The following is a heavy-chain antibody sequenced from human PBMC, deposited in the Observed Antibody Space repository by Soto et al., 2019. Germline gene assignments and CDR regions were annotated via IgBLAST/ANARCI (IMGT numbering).Heavy chain of an antibody. D-gene: IGHD3-10*01. J-gene: IGHJ6*02. CDR3: ARQGRGSAWPTGKGCYYYYGMDV. Sequence: GESLKISCKGSGYSFTSYWIGWVRQMPGKGLEWMGIIYPGDSDTRYSPSFQGQVTISADKSISTAYLQWSSLKASDTAMYYCARQGRGSAWPTGKGCYYYYGMDVWGQGTTVTVSS. CDR1: GYSFTSYW. CDR2: IYPGDSDT. V-gene: IGHV5-51*01.